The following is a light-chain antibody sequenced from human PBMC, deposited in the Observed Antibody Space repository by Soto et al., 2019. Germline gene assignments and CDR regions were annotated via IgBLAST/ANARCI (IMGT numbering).Light chain of an antibody. Sequence: DIQMTQSPSTLSASVGDRVTITCRASQSINSWLAWYQQKPGKAPNLLIYEASSLESGVPSRFSGGRSGTEFTLTISSLQPDDFATYYRQQYDSYPWTFGQGTKVEIK. V-gene: IGKV1-5*03. CDR1: QSINSW. CDR3: QQYDSYPWT. J-gene: IGKJ1*01. CDR2: EAS.